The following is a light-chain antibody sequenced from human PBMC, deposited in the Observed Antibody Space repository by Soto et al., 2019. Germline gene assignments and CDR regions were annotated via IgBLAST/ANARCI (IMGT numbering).Light chain of an antibody. CDR3: QQYGSSPPIT. J-gene: IGKJ5*01. Sequence: IVLTQSPATLSLSPGKRASLSCGAGQNISNYLIWYPQKPGQAPRLLIYDVSNRATGIPARFSGSGSGTDFTLTISRLEPEDFAVYYCQQYGSSPPITFGQGTRLEIK. CDR2: DVS. V-gene: IGKV3D-20*01. CDR1: QNISNY.